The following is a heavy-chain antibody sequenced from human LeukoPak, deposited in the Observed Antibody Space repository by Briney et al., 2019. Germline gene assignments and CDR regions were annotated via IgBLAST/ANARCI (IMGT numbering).Heavy chain of an antibody. CDR3: AKDGSGSYYPAAQADY. CDR1: GFIFTDYG. V-gene: IGHV3-20*04. J-gene: IGHJ4*02. D-gene: IGHD3-10*01. CDR2: IDTNGGNT. Sequence: QSGGSLRLSCAASGFIFTDYGMSWVRRVPGKGLEWVSGIDTNGGNTGYADSVKGRFTISRDNAKNTLYLQMNSLRDEDTAVYYCAKDGSGSYYPAAQADYWGQGTLVTVSS.